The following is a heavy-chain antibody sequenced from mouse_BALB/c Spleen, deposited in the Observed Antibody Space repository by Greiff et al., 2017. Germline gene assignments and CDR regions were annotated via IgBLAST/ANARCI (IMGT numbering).Heavy chain of an antibody. CDR2: IDPYNGGT. J-gene: IGHJ4*01. Sequence: VQLKESGPELVKPGASVKVSCKASGYAFTSYNMYWVKQSHGKSLEWIGYIDPYNGGTSYNQKFKGKATLTVDKSSSTAYMHLNSLTSEDSAVYYCARSSTMITSYAMDYWGQGTSVTVSS. V-gene: IGHV1S135*01. D-gene: IGHD2-4*01. CDR3: ARSSTMITSYAMDY. CDR1: GYAFTSYN.